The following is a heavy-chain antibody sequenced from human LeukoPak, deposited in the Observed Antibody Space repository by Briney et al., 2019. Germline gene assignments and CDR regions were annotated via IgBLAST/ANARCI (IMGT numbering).Heavy chain of an antibody. V-gene: IGHV3-21*01. CDR1: GFTFSSYS. D-gene: IGHD6-6*01. CDR2: ISSSSSYI. CDR3: ARDLYSSSFPYYFDY. Sequence: GGSLRLSCAASGFTFSSYSMNWVRQAPGKGLEWVSSISSSSSYIYYADSVKGRFTISRDNAKNSRYLQMNSLRAEDTAVYYCARDLYSSSFPYYFDYWGQGTLVTVSS. J-gene: IGHJ4*02.